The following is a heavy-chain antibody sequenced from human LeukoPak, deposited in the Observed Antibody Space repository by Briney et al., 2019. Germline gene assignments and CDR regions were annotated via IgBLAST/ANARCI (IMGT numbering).Heavy chain of an antibody. CDR3: ARDSGSCRGCAFDI. D-gene: IGHD1-26*01. V-gene: IGHV3-7*01. CDR2: TNTDGSEK. CDR1: EFTFSNFW. J-gene: IGHJ3*02. Sequence: GGSLRLSCAASEFTFSNFWMSWVRQAPGKGLEWVANTNTDGSEKYYVDSVKGRVTISRDNAMNFLYLQLNSLRVDDTAVYYCARDSGSCRGCAFDIWGQGTVVTVSS.